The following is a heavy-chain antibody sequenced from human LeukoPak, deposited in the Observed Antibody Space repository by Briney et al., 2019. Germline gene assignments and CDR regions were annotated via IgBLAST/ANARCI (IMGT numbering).Heavy chain of an antibody. J-gene: IGHJ4*02. V-gene: IGHV1-69*13. Sequence: GASVKVSCKASGGTFGSYAISWVRQAPGQGLEWMGGIIPIFGTANYAQKFQGRVTITADESTSTAYMELSSLRSEDTAVYYCARETLNYYDSSGYYYVPLYYFDYWGQGTLVTVSS. D-gene: IGHD3-22*01. CDR2: IIPIFGTA. CDR1: GGTFGSYA. CDR3: ARETLNYYDSSGYYYVPLYYFDY.